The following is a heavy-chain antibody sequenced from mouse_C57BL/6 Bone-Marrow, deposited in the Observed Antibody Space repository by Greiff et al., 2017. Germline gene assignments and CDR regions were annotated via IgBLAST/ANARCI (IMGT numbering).Heavy chain of an antibody. CDR2: LSYDGSN. J-gene: IGHJ3*01. Sequence: DVQLQESGPGLVKPSQSLSLTCSVTGYSITSGYYWYLIRQFPGNKLEWMGYLSYDGSNNYNASLKNRISITRDTSKNQFLLKLNHVTAEDTDTYYCERDPYWGQGTLVTVSA. CDR3: ERDPY. CDR1: GYSITSGYY. V-gene: IGHV3-6*01.